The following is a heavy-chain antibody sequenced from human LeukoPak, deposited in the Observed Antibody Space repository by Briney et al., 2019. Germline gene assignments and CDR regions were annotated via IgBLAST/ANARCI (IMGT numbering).Heavy chain of an antibody. J-gene: IGHJ4*02. CDR2: INPSGGST. CDR1: GYTFTGYY. Sequence: ASVKVSCKASGYTFTGYYMHWVRQAPGQGLEWMGIINPSGGSTSYAQKFQGRVTMTRDTSTSTVYMELSSLRSEDTAVYYCARTETDCGGDCYLIDYWGQGTLVTVSS. D-gene: IGHD2-21*02. V-gene: IGHV1-46*01. CDR3: ARTETDCGGDCYLIDY.